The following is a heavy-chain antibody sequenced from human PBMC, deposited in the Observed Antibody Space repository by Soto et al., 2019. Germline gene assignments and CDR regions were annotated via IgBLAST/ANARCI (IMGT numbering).Heavy chain of an antibody. CDR3: AKDLVGAIGY. Sequence: QVQLVESGGGVVQPGRSLRLSCAASGFTFSSYGMHWVRQAPGKGLEWMAVISYDGSNKYYADSVKGRFTISRDNSKNTLYLQMNSLRAEDTAVYYCAKDLVGAIGYWGQGTLVTVSS. J-gene: IGHJ4*02. V-gene: IGHV3-30*18. CDR1: GFTFSSYG. CDR2: ISYDGSNK. D-gene: IGHD1-26*01.